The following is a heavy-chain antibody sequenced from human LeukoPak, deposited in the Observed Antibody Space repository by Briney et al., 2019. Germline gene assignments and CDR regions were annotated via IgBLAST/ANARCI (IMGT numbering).Heavy chain of an antibody. CDR1: GFTFSTYW. J-gene: IGHJ6*03. CDR3: ARCEGFYDYFSGNPTYYFYMDV. CDR2: IKEDGSET. D-gene: IGHD3-16*01. V-gene: IGHV3-7*01. Sequence: GGSLRLSCAASGFTFSTYWMCWVRQAPGKGLEWVANIKEDGSETNCVESVKGRFFISRDNAKNSQRLQMNSLRVEDSAVYYCARCEGFYDYFSGNPTYYFYMDVWGKGTTVTVSS.